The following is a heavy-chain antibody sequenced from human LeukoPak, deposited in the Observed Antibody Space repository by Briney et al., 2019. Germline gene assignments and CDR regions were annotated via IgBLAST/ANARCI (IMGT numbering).Heavy chain of an antibody. CDR3: ATGVEGCTGGSCYSWIYY. CDR1: GFTFSSRA. Sequence: GGSLRLSCTASGFTFSSRAMSWVRQAPGKGLEWVSGISSSGGSTYYADSVKGRLTISRDNSQNTLYLQMNSLTDDDTAVYYCATGVEGCTGGSCYSWIYYWGQGTLVSVSS. J-gene: IGHJ4*02. D-gene: IGHD2-15*01. V-gene: IGHV3-23*01. CDR2: ISSSGGST.